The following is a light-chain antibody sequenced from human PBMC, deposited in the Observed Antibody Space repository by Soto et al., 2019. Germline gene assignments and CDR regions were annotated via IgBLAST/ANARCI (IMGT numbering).Light chain of an antibody. CDR2: AAS. V-gene: IGKV1-12*01. J-gene: IGKJ3*01. CDR1: QGISNW. CDR3: QQVNSLPFT. Sequence: DIQMTQSPSSVSASVGDRVTITCRASQGISNWLAWYQQKPGKAPNLLIYAASSLQSGVPSRFSGSGSETDYILTINSLQPEDFATYFCQQVNSLPFTFGPGTRVDIK.